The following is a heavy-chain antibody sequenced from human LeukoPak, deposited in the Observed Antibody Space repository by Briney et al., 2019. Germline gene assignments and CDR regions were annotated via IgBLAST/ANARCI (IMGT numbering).Heavy chain of an antibody. J-gene: IGHJ4*02. CDR1: GGSLTSDY. D-gene: IGHD1-26*01. Sequence: SETLSLTCTVSGGSLTSDYWSWIRQPPGKGREGIGNIYYSGSTNYNPSLKSRVTMSIDTSKNQFSMKVTSVTAADTAVYYCAREGGWDQSVIDFWGQGTLVTVSS. V-gene: IGHV4-59*01. CDR2: IYYSGST. CDR3: AREGGWDQSVIDF.